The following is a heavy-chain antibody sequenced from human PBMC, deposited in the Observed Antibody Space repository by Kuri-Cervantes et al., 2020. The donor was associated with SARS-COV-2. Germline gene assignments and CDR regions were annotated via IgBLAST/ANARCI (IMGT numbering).Heavy chain of an antibody. CDR1: GYTFTGYY. D-gene: IGHD5-12*01. Sequence: ASVKVSCKASGYTFTGYYTHWVRQAPGQGLEWMGWINPNSGGTNYAQKFQGWVTMTRDTSISTAYMELSRLRSDDTAVYYCARDPGYSSNWFDPWGQGTLVTVSS. CDR2: INPNSGGT. CDR3: ARDPGYSSNWFDP. V-gene: IGHV1-2*04. J-gene: IGHJ5*02.